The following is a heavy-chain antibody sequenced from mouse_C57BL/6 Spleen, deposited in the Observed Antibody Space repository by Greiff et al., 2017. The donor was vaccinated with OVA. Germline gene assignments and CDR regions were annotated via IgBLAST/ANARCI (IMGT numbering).Heavy chain of an antibody. Sequence: QVQLQQSGPELVKPGASVKISCKASGYAFSSYWMNWVKQRPGKGLEWIGRIYPGDGDTNYNGKFKGKATLTADKSSSTAYMQLSSLTSEDSAVYFSARDEDFITTVESDWYFDVWGTGTTVTVSS. CDR3: ARDEDFITTVESDWYFDV. CDR2: IYPGDGDT. D-gene: IGHD1-1*01. CDR1: GYAFSSYW. J-gene: IGHJ1*03. V-gene: IGHV1-82*01.